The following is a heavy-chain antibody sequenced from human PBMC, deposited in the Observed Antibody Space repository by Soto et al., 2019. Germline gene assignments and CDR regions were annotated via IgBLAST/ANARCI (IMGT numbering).Heavy chain of an antibody. J-gene: IGHJ5*02. Sequence: GGSLRLSCAASGFTFSSYWMHWVRQAPGKGLVWVSRVNNDGSTTIYADSVKGRFTISRDNAKNTLYLQMNSLRVGDTAVYYCARDRPHNWFDPWGQGTLVTVSS. CDR1: GFTFSSYW. V-gene: IGHV3-74*01. CDR3: ARDRPHNWFDP. CDR2: VNNDGSTT.